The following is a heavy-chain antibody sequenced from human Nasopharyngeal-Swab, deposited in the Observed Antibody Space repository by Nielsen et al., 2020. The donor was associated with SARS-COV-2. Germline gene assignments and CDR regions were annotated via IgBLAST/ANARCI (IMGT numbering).Heavy chain of an antibody. CDR2: IYYSGST. CDR3: ARFPGTSGWYHFDY. Sequence: SETLSLTCTVSGGSISSGGYYWSWIRQHPGKGLEWIGYIYYSGSTNYNPSLKSRVTISVDTSNNHFSLKLSSVTAADTAVYYCARFPGTSGWYHFDYWGQGILVTVSS. V-gene: IGHV4-61*03. CDR1: GGSISSGGYY. D-gene: IGHD6-19*01. J-gene: IGHJ4*02.